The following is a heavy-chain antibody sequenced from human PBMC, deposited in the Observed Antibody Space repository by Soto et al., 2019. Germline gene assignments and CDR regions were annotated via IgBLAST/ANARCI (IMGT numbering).Heavy chain of an antibody. CDR1: GYTFTSYA. Sequence: QVQLVQSGAEEKKPGASVKVSCKASGYTFTSYAMHWVRQAPGQRLEWMGWINACNGNTKYSQKSQVRVTITRDTSASTAYMELRSLRSEDTAVYYCARSIVVVTALDYWGQGTLVTVSS. V-gene: IGHV1-3*05. CDR3: ARSIVVVTALDY. J-gene: IGHJ4*02. D-gene: IGHD2-21*02. CDR2: INACNGNT.